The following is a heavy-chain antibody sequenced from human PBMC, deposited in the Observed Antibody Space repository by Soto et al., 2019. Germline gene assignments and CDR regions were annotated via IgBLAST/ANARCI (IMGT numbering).Heavy chain of an antibody. CDR2: INPNSGGT. CDR3: ARDFTTLRDGVGG. CDR1: GYTFTGAY. D-gene: IGHD1-1*01. Sequence: ASVKVSCKASGYTFTGAYIHWVRQAPGQGLEWMGCINPNSGGTEFAQKFQGRVTVTRDTSITTVYMEMNRLRSDDTGVYYCARDFTTLRDGVGGWGQGTAVTV. V-gene: IGHV1-2*02. J-gene: IGHJ6*01.